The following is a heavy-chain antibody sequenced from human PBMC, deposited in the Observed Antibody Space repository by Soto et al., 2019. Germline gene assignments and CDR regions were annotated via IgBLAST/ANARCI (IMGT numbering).Heavy chain of an antibody. CDR1: GGSISSGDYY. Sequence: SETLSLTCTVSGGSISSGDYYWSWIRQPPGKGLEWIGYIYYSGSTYYNPSLKSRVTISVDTSKNQFSLKLSSVTAADTAVYYCARAQSDTVVAPDALNWFDTWGQGTLVTVSS. J-gene: IGHJ5*02. V-gene: IGHV4-30-4*01. D-gene: IGHD2-2*01. CDR3: ARAQSDTVVAPDALNWFDT. CDR2: IYYSGST.